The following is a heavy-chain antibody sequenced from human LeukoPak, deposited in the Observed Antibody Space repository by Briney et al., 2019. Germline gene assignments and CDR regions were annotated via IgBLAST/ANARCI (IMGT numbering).Heavy chain of an antibody. CDR1: GFTFSSYA. CDR3: AKTGEQWLVLHPDY. D-gene: IGHD6-19*01. Sequence: GGSLRLSCAASGFTFSSYAMHWVRQAPGKGLEWVAVISYDGSNKYYADSVKGRFTISRDNSKNTLYLQMNSLRAEDTAVYYCAKTGEQWLVLHPDYWGQGTLVTVSS. J-gene: IGHJ4*02. V-gene: IGHV3-30*18. CDR2: ISYDGSNK.